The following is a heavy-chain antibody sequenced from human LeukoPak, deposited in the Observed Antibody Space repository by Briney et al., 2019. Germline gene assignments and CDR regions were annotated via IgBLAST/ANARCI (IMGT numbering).Heavy chain of an antibody. Sequence: SVKVSCKTPGGTFSNYVVTWVLQAPGQGLEWMGRIIPRFGTANYAQKFQDRVTITTDESTSTAYMELSSLRSEDTAVYYCARNRDGYNYNWFDPWGQGTLVTVSS. J-gene: IGHJ5*02. D-gene: IGHD5-24*01. CDR2: IIPRFGTA. CDR1: GGTFSNYV. CDR3: ARNRDGYNYNWFDP. V-gene: IGHV1-69*05.